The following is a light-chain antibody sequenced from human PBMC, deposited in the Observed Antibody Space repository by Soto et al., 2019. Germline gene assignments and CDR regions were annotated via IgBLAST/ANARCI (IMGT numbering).Light chain of an antibody. CDR1: SSDVGDYNY. Sequence: QSVLTQPASVSGSPGQSITISCTGTSSDVGDYNYVSWYQQHPGKAPRLIIYEVSNRPSGVSNRFSGSKSGNTASLTISGLQADDEAEYYCISYTSSSSLWVFGGGTKLTVL. V-gene: IGLV2-14*01. CDR2: EVS. CDR3: ISYTSSSSLWV. J-gene: IGLJ3*02.